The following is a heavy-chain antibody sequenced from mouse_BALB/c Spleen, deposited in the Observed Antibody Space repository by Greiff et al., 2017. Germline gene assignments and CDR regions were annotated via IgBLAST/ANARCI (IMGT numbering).Heavy chain of an antibody. CDR2: ISSGSSTI. CDR3: ARGGYYGSSSWFAY. CDR1: GFTFSSFG. V-gene: IGHV5-17*02. J-gene: IGHJ3*01. Sequence: EVKVVESGGGLVQPGGSRKLSCAASGFTFSSFGMHWVRQAPEKGLEWVAYISSGSSTIYYADTVKGRFTISRDNPKNTLFLQMTSLRSEDTAMYYCARGGYYGSSSWFAYWGQGTLVTVSA. D-gene: IGHD1-1*01.